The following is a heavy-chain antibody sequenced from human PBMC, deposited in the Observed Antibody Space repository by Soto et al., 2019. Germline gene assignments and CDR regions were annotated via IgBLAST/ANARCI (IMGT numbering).Heavy chain of an antibody. CDR2: INHSGST. V-gene: IGHV4-34*01. J-gene: IGHJ6*02. D-gene: IGHD3-10*01. CDR1: GGSFSGYY. Sequence: SETLSLTCAVYGGSFSGYYWSWIRQPPGKGLEWIGEINHSGSTNYNPSLKSRVTISVDTSKNQFSLKRSSVTAADTAVYYCARGPQNQAMVRGVPRPHPRPTSYGMDVWGQGTTVTVSS. CDR3: ARGPQNQAMVRGVPRPHPRPTSYGMDV.